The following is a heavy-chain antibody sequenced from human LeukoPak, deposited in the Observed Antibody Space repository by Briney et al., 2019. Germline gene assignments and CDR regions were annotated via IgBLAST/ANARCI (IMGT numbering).Heavy chain of an antibody. Sequence: ASVKVPCKASGYTFTGYYMHWVRQAPGQGLEWMGRINPNSGGTNYAQKFQGRVTMTRDTSISTAYMELSRLRSDDTAVYYCARGHGRYYYDSSGADYWDQGTLVTVSS. D-gene: IGHD3-22*01. CDR3: ARGHGRYYYDSSGADY. CDR1: GYTFTGYY. J-gene: IGHJ4*02. CDR2: INPNSGGT. V-gene: IGHV1-2*06.